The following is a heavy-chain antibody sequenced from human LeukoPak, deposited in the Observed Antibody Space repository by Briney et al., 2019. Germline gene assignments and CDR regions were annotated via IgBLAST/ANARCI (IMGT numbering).Heavy chain of an antibody. Sequence: GGSLRLSCAASGFTFSNAWMSWVRQAPGKGLEWVGRIKSKTDGGTTDYAAPVKGRFTISRDDSKNTLYLQMNSLETEDTAVYYCTTDIVLMVYAIRCGYWGQGTLVTVSS. CDR1: GFTFSNAW. V-gene: IGHV3-15*01. J-gene: IGHJ4*02. D-gene: IGHD2-8*01. CDR3: TTDIVLMVYAIRCGY. CDR2: IKSKTDGGTT.